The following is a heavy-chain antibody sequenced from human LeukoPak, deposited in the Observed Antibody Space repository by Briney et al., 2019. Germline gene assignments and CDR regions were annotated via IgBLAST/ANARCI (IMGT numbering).Heavy chain of an antibody. D-gene: IGHD5-18*01. CDR2: IYNSGTT. CDR1: GGSISSYY. Sequence: SETLSLTCTVPGGSISSYYWSWIRQPPGKGLEWIAYIYNSGTTNYNPSLKSRVTISVDTSKNQFFLKLSSVTAADTGVYYCARAGYSYGYVDYWGQGALVTVSS. CDR3: ARAGYSYGYVDY. V-gene: IGHV4-59*01. J-gene: IGHJ4*02.